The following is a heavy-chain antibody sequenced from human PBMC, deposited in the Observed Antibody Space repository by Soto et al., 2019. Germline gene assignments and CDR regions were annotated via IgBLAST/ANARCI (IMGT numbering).Heavy chain of an antibody. CDR3: AKDHFGSGSYRFDY. Sequence: GGSLRLSCAASGFTFSNYAMNWVRQAPGKGLEWVSGISDGGGYTYYADSVKGRFTISRDNSRNTLYLQMTSLRAEDTAVYHCAKDHFGSGSYRFDYWGQGTLVTVSS. J-gene: IGHJ4*02. D-gene: IGHD3-10*01. CDR2: ISDGGGYT. CDR1: GFTFSNYA. V-gene: IGHV3-23*01.